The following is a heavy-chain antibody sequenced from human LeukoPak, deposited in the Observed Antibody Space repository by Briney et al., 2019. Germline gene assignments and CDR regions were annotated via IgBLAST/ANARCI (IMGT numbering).Heavy chain of an antibody. Sequence: SGGALRLSCAASGFTFSSYGMHWVRQAPGKGLGWVAVISYDGSNKYYADSVKGRFTISRDNSKNTLYLQMNSLRDEDTAVYYCAKAAPYYYDSSGAILDYWGQGTLVTVSS. D-gene: IGHD3-22*01. CDR3: AKAAPYYYDSSGAILDY. CDR2: ISYDGSNK. V-gene: IGHV3-30*18. CDR1: GFTFSSYG. J-gene: IGHJ4*02.